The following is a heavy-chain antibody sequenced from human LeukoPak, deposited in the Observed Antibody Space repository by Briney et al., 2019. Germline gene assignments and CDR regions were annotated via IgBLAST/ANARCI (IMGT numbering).Heavy chain of an antibody. J-gene: IGHJ4*02. CDR2: ISSSSSYT. V-gene: IGHV3-11*06. D-gene: IGHD4-17*01. CDR3: ARSMTTVTTIDY. CDR1: EFAFSDYY. Sequence: GGSLRLSCAASEFAFSDYYMSWIRQAPGKGLEWVSYISSSSSYTNYADSVKGRFTISRDNAKNSLYLQMNSLRAEDTAVYYCARSMTTVTTIDYWGQGTLVTVSS.